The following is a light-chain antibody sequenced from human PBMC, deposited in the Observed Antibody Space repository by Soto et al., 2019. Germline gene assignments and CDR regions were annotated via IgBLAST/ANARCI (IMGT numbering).Light chain of an antibody. CDR2: DVS. J-gene: IGLJ1*01. Sequence: QSVLTQPASVSGSPGQSITISCTGTSSDVGGYNYVSWYQHHPGTAPKLLIYDVSNRPSGVSNRFSGSKSDNTASLTISGRQPEDEADYYCSSYTTSNTRQIVFGTGTKLTVL. CDR1: SSDVGGYNY. CDR3: SSYTTSNTRQIV. V-gene: IGLV2-14*03.